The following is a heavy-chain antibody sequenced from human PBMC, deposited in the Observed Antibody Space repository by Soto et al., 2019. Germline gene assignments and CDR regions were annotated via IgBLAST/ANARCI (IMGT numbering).Heavy chain of an antibody. CDR1: GFTFSSYS. V-gene: IGHV3-21*01. CDR3: ARDDYDFWSGDYYYYMDV. CDR2: ISSSSSYI. J-gene: IGHJ6*03. Sequence: GGSLRLSCAASGFTFSSYSMNWVRQAPGKGLEWVSSISSSSSYIYYADSVKGRFTISRDNAKNSLYLQMNSLRAEDTAVYYCARDDYDFWSGDYYYYMDVWGKGTTVTVSS. D-gene: IGHD3-3*01.